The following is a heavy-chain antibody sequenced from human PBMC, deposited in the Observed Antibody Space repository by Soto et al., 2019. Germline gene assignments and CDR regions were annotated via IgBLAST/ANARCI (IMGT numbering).Heavy chain of an antibody. D-gene: IGHD3-10*01. CDR2: ISGSGGST. CDR1: GFTFSSYA. J-gene: IGHJ6*02. V-gene: IGHV3-23*01. CDR3: AKDQTPGYGSGSYSEGYYYYGMDV. Sequence: EVQLLESGGGLVQPGGSLRLSCAASGFTFSSYAMSWVRQAPGKGLEWVSAISGSGGSTYYADSVKGRFTISRDNSKNTLYLQMNSLRAEDTAVYYWAKDQTPGYGSGSYSEGYYYYGMDVWGQGTTVPVSS.